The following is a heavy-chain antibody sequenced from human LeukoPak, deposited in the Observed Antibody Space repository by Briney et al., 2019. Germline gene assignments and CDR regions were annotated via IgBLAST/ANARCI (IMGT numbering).Heavy chain of an antibody. D-gene: IGHD4-11*01. J-gene: IGHJ4*02. V-gene: IGHV3-30*18. Sequence: GGPLRLSCAASGFSFSSYGMHWVRQAPGKGLEWVAVISNDGSITKYGDSVKGRFTISRDNSKNTLYVQMNSLRTDDAAVYYCAKSKSPYPMDYIFDFWGQGTLVTVSS. CDR3: AKSKSPYPMDYIFDF. CDR2: ISNDGSIT. CDR1: GFSFSSYG.